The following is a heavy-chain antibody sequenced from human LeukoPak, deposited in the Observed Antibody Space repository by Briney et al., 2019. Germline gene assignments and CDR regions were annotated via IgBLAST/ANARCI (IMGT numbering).Heavy chain of an antibody. CDR2: IHTNDGT. CDR3: ARGAATYDFQY. V-gene: IGHV4-4*07. J-gene: IGHJ1*01. CDR1: GGSISGYY. D-gene: IGHD6-25*01. Sequence: PSETLSLTCTLSGGSISGYYWSWVRQPAGKGLEWICRIHTNDGTNFNPSLKSRVNMSLDTSKNQFSLKLTSVTAADTAVYYCARGAATYDFQYWGQGTLVAVSS.